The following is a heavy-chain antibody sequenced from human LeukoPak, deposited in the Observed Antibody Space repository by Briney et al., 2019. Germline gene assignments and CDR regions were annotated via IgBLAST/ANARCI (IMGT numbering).Heavy chain of an antibody. CDR3: ARDCSPSYDSSGCYQGAFDI. Sequence: GGSLRLSCAASGFIFNNYWVSWVRQAPGKGLEWVANIKQDGSDKYYVDSVKGRFTISRDNSRNSLYLQMNSLRAEDTAVYYCARDCSPSYDSSGCYQGAFDIWGQGTMVTVSS. D-gene: IGHD3-22*01. CDR2: IKQDGSDK. CDR1: GFIFNNYW. J-gene: IGHJ3*02. V-gene: IGHV3-7*01.